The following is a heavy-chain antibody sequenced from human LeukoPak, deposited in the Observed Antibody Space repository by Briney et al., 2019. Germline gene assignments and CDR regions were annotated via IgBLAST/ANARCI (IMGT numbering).Heavy chain of an antibody. J-gene: IGHJ4*02. V-gene: IGHV4-59*08. Sequence: PSETLSLTCTVSGGSISSYYWSWIRQPPGKGLEWIGYIYYSGSTNYNPSLKSRVTISVDTSKNQFSLKLSSVTAADTAVYYCARHVSIRLRYFDYWGQGTLVTVSS. CDR2: IYYSGST. CDR3: ARHVSIRLRYFDY. D-gene: IGHD3-9*01. CDR1: GGSISSYY.